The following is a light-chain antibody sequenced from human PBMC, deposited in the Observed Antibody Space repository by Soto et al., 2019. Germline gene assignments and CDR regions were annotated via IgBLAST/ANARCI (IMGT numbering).Light chain of an antibody. CDR3: QQYNVWPLT. CDR2: VAS. Sequence: EIVMTQSPATLSVSPGERATLSCRASQSVSSNFAWYQQIPGQTPKLLIYVASTRATGIPARFSGSGSGTEFTLTISSLQSEDFAVYYCQQYNVWPLTFGGGTKVEFK. CDR1: QSVSSN. J-gene: IGKJ4*01. V-gene: IGKV3-15*01.